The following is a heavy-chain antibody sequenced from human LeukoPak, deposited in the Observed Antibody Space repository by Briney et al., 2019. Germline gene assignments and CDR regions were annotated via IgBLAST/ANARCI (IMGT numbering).Heavy chain of an antibody. Sequence: GESLKISCKGSGYSFTSYWIGWVRQMPGKGLEWMGIIYPGDSDTRYSPSFQGQVTIPADKSISTAYLQWSSLKASDTAMYYCARQTVGAIDAFDIWGQGTMVTVSS. CDR3: ARQTVGAIDAFDI. CDR1: GYSFTSYW. CDR2: IYPGDSDT. V-gene: IGHV5-51*01. J-gene: IGHJ3*02. D-gene: IGHD1-26*01.